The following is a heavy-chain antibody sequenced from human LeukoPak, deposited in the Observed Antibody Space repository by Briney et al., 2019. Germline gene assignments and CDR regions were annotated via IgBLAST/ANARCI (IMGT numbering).Heavy chain of an antibody. CDR2: IYYSGST. D-gene: IGHD3-22*01. CDR3: ARTTGSCYYYSFLFDY. V-gene: IGHV4-59*01. J-gene: IGHJ4*02. CDR1: GGSISSYY. Sequence: PSETLSLTCTVSGGSISSYYWSWIRQPPGKGLEWIGYIYYSGSTNYNPSLKSRVTISVDTSKNQFSLKLSSVTAADTAVYYCARTTGSCYYYSFLFDYWGQGTLVTVSS.